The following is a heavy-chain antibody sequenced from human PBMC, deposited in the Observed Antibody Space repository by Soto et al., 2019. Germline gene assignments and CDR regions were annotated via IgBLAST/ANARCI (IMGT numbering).Heavy chain of an antibody. Sequence: QVQLVQSGAEVKKPGASVKVSCKASGYSFTRYGISWVRQAPGQGLEWMGWISGYNANTNYPENLQGRVTRTTDTSTSTAYMEVRNLISDDAAVYYCARMGAVPYYYYGLDVWGQGTTVTVSS. V-gene: IGHV1-18*01. CDR3: ARMGAVPYYYYGLDV. D-gene: IGHD3-16*01. CDR2: ISGYNANT. J-gene: IGHJ6*02. CDR1: GYSFTRYG.